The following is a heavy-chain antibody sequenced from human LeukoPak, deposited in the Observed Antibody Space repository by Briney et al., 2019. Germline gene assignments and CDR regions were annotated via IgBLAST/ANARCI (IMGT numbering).Heavy chain of an antibody. V-gene: IGHV3-21*04. Sequence: KPGGSLRLSCAASGFTFSTYNMNWVRQAPGKGLEWVSSISGSSSYIYYADSVKGRFTISRDNSKNTLYLQMNSLRAEDTAVYYCARDRGYYDSSGYYYWGQGTLVTVSS. CDR2: ISGSSSYI. J-gene: IGHJ4*02. CDR1: GFTFSTYN. D-gene: IGHD3-22*01. CDR3: ARDRGYYDSSGYYY.